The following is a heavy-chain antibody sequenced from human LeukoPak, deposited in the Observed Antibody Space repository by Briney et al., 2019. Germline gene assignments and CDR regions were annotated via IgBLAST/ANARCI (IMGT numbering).Heavy chain of an antibody. CDR1: GFTFSNAW. D-gene: IGHD3-10*01. CDR3: TAYGFDY. V-gene: IGHV3-15*01. CDR2: IKTNSDGGTT. Sequence: KSGGSLRLSCAASGFTFSNAWMNWVRQAPGKGLEWLGRIKTNSDGGTTDYAAPVKGRFTISRDDSKKTVYLQMNSLKTEDTAVYYCTAYGFDYWGQGTLVTVSS. J-gene: IGHJ4*02.